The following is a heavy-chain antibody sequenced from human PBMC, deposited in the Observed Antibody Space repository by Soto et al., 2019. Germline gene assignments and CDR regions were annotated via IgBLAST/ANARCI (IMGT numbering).Heavy chain of an antibody. V-gene: IGHV3-64D*06. Sequence: GGSLRLSCSASGFTFSSYAMHWVRQAPGKGLEYVSVISSDGSNKYYADSVKGRFTISRDNSKNTLYLQMSSLRAEDTAVYYCVNDLIAARGYYYYYDIDVWGKGTTVTVSS. J-gene: IGHJ6*03. CDR2: ISSDGSNK. D-gene: IGHD6-6*01. CDR1: GFTFSSYA. CDR3: VNDLIAARGYYYYYDIDV.